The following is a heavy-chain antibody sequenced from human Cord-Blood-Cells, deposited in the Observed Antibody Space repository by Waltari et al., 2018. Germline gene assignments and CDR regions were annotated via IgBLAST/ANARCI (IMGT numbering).Heavy chain of an antibody. CDR1: GFTFGDYA. D-gene: IGHD3-16*02. J-gene: IGHJ4*02. CDR2: IRRKAYGGTT. V-gene: IGHV3-49*05. CDR3: TRADGMITFGGVIVADY. Sequence: EVQLVESGGGLVKPGRSLRLSCTASGFTFGDYAMSWFRQAPGEGLEWVGFIRRKAYGGTTEYAASVKSRFTISRDDSKSIAYLQMNSLKTEDTAVYYCTRADGMITFGGVIVADYWGQGTLVTVSS.